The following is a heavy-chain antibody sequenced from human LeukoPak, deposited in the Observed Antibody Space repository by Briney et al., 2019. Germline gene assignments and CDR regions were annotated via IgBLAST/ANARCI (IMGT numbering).Heavy chain of an antibody. Sequence: GGSLRLSCAASGFTFSKYWMLWVRQAPGKGLESVSRINTDGTVTAYADSVKGRFTVSRDNANNTMFLQMNSVRDEDTAVYYCATKQWLAPPPDSWGQGTPVTVSS. V-gene: IGHV3-74*01. CDR2: INTDGTVT. J-gene: IGHJ4*02. D-gene: IGHD6-19*01. CDR3: ATKQWLAPPPDS. CDR1: GFTFSKYW.